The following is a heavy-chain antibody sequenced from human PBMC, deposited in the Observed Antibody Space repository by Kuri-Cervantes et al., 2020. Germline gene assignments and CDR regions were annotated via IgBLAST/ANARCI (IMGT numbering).Heavy chain of an antibody. CDR3: ARVIYGDYGGWFDP. CDR2: LYWDDDK. J-gene: IGHJ5*02. D-gene: IGHD4-17*01. CDR1: GFSLSTTGVG. Sequence: GPTLVKHTQTVTLTCTFSGFSLSTTGVGVGWVGQPTGKALEGLALLYWDDDKRYSPSLKSRLTITKDTFKKQVVTTMTNLDPVVTATYSCARVIYGDYGGWFDPWGQGTLVTVSS. V-gene: IGHV2-5*02.